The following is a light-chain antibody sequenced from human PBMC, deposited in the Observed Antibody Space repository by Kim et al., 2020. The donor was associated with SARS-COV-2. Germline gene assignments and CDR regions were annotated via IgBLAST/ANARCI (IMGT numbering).Light chain of an antibody. CDR2: GAS. CDR3: QQYGRSPLT. Sequence: SPGERDTLSCRASQSISRKYLAWYQQKPGQAPRLLIYGASSRGTGIPDRFSGSGSGTDFTLTISGLEPEDSAVYYCQQYGRSPLTFGGGTKVDIK. CDR1: QSISRKY. J-gene: IGKJ4*01. V-gene: IGKV3-20*01.